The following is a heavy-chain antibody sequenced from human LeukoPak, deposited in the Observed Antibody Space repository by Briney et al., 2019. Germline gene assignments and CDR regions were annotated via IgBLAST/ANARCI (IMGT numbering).Heavy chain of an antibody. J-gene: IGHJ5*02. Sequence: PAETLSLTCTVSGVSMNSYFWIGIRQPPGKGGGWIGDSGHRGRPPFPPSLKRRVTIPAHTSKHPFSVQMSPVTPAHTAIYYCAKNGQCGSSFHPWAQGPVVTVP. CDR3: AKNGQCGSSFHP. V-gene: IGHV4-34*01. CDR2: SGHRGRP. CDR1: GVSMNSYF. D-gene: IGHD6-19*01.